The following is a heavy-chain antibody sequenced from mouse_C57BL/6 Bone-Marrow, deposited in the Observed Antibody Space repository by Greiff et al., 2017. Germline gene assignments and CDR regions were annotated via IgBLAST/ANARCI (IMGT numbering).Heavy chain of an antibody. CDR1: GYSFTDYN. D-gene: IGHD2-1*01. V-gene: IGHV1-39*01. CDR3: ARGYGNQGDWYFDV. J-gene: IGHJ1*03. Sequence: VQLKQSGPELVKPGASVKISCKASGYSFTDYNMNWVKQSNGKSLEWIGVINPNYGTTSYNQKFKGKATLTVDQSSSTAYMQLNSLTSEDSAVYYCARGYGNQGDWYFDVWGTGTTVTVSS. CDR2: INPNYGTT.